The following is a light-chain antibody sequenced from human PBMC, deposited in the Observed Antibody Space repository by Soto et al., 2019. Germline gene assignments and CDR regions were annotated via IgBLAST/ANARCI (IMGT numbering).Light chain of an antibody. J-gene: IGKJ1*01. CDR1: PSISSW. Sequence: DIQLTQSPSTLSASVGERVTIACRASPSISSWLACYQQKPGKAPKLLIYKASSLESAVPSRFRGRGSGTDFTLTISRLQPQDFAVYYCQQYNTWPRTFGQGTKVDI. V-gene: IGKV1-5*03. CDR3: QQYNTWPRT. CDR2: KAS.